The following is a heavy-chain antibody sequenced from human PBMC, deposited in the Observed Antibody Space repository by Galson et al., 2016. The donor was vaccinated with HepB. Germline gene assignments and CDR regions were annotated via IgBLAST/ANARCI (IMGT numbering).Heavy chain of an antibody. J-gene: IGHJ1*01. CDR1: GFTFSSYA. CDR3: AKDRRITIFGVVIIRHFQH. CDR2: ISGSGGST. D-gene: IGHD3-3*01. Sequence: SLRLSCAASGFTFSSYAMSWVRQAPGKGLEWVSAISGSGGSTYYADSVKGRFTISRDNSKNTLYLQMNSPRAEDTAVYYCAKDRRITIFGVVIIRHFQHWGQGTLVTVSS. V-gene: IGHV3-23*01.